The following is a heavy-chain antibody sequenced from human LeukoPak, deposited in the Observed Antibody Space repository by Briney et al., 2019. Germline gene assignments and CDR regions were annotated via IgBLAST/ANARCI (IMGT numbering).Heavy chain of an antibody. CDR3: ARVGEYYDILSGYQNSYFDL. Sequence: GGSLRLSCAASGFTFSNYWMHWVRQAPGKGLVWVSRINSDGINTSYADSVKGRFTISRDNAKKSLYLQMNSLRAEDTAVYYCARVGEYYDILSGYQNSYFDLWGRGTLVTVSS. V-gene: IGHV3-74*01. CDR2: INSDGINT. J-gene: IGHJ2*01. CDR1: GFTFSNYW. D-gene: IGHD3-9*01.